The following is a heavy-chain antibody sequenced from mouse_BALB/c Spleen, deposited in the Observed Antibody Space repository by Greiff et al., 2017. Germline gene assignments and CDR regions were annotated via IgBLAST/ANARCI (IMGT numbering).Heavy chain of an antibody. CDR2: IDPSDSYT. Sequence: QVQLQQPGAELVKPGASVKMSCKASGYTFTSYWMHWVKQRPGQGLEWIGVIDPSDSYTSYNQKFKGKATLTVDTSSSTAYMQLSSLTSEDSAVYYCTSTARAAWFAYWGQGTLVTVSA. CDR1: GYTFTSYW. D-gene: IGHD3-1*01. J-gene: IGHJ3*01. CDR3: TSTARAAWFAY. V-gene: IGHV1S127*01.